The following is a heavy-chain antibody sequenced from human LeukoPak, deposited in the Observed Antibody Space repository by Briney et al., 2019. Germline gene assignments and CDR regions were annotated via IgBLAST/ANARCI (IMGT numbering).Heavy chain of an antibody. J-gene: IGHJ4*02. V-gene: IGHV3-33*08. CDR3: ARDSETAREYDQ. Sequence: GGSLRLSCAASGFTFSNYGMHWVRQAPGKGLEWVAVIWYDGSNKYYADSVKGRFTISRDNSKNTLYLQMNSLRAEDTAVYYCARDSETAREYDQWGQGTLVTVSS. CDR2: IWYDGSNK. D-gene: IGHD5-18*01. CDR1: GFTFSNYG.